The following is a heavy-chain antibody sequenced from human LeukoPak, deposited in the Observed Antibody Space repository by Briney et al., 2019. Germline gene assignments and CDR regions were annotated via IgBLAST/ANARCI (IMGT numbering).Heavy chain of an antibody. CDR2: ISGSGGST. D-gene: IGHD4-17*01. J-gene: IGHJ3*02. Sequence: GGSLRLSCAASGFAFSSYAMSWVRQAPGKGLEWVSAISGSGGSTYYADSVKGRFTISRDNAKNSLYLQMNSLRAEDTAVYYCARDGENDYGDYGPQAFDIWGQGTMVTVSS. CDR1: GFAFSSYA. V-gene: IGHV3-23*01. CDR3: ARDGENDYGDYGPQAFDI.